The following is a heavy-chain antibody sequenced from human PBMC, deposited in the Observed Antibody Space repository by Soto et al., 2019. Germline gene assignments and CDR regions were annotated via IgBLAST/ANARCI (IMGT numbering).Heavy chain of an antibody. J-gene: IGHJ4*02. Sequence: GGSLRLSCAASKFTFSSYAMSWVRQAPGKGLERVSGISGSGGTTYYADSVRGRFTISRDNSNNTLYLQMNSLRAEGTALYYCAKKEGSTGWYPPFDYWGQGTLVTVSS. CDR1: KFTFSSYA. D-gene: IGHD6-19*01. CDR2: ISGSGGTT. V-gene: IGHV3-23*01. CDR3: AKKEGSTGWYPPFDY.